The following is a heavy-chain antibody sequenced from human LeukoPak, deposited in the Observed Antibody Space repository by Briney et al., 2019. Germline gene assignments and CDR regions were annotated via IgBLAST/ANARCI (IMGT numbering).Heavy chain of an antibody. Sequence: GASVKVPCKASGYTSTNYAIIWVRQAPGQGLEWMAYISAYNGKTEYAQKIQGRVTLTTDTSTNTAYMELSSLRSDDTAVYYCATGEQRVATYDYWGQGTLVTVSS. CDR2: ISAYNGKT. CDR3: ATGEQRVATYDY. V-gene: IGHV1-18*01. J-gene: IGHJ4*02. CDR1: GYTSTNYA. D-gene: IGHD5-12*01.